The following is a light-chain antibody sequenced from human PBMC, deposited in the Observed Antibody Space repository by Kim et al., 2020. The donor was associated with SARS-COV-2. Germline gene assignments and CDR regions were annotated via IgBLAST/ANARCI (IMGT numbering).Light chain of an antibody. J-gene: IGLJ1*01. CDR2: DVS. CDR3: SSYTSISTLV. CDR1: SSDVDVYNF. V-gene: IGLV2-14*03. Sequence: GQSITTSSTGTSSDVDVYNFVSWYQQHPGKAPKLMIYDVSNRPSGVSNLFSGSKSGNTASLTISGLQAEDEADYYCSSYTSISTLVFGTGTKVTVL.